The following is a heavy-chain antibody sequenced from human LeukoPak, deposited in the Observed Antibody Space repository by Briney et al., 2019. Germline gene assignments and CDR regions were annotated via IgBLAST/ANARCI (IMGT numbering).Heavy chain of an antibody. Sequence: ASVKVSCKASGYTFTSYDINWVRQATGQGLEWMGWMNPNSGNTGYAQKFQGRVTMTRNTSISIAYMELSSLRSEDTAVYYCARGYCSGGSCYRSHDYWGQGTLVTVSS. CDR1: GYTFTSYD. CDR3: ARGYCSGGSCYRSHDY. D-gene: IGHD2-15*01. CDR2: MNPNSGNT. J-gene: IGHJ4*02. V-gene: IGHV1-8*01.